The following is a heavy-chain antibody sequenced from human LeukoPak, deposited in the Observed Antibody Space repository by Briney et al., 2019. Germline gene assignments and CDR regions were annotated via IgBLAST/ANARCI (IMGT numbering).Heavy chain of an antibody. CDR3: TRGDSYYYDSSGYSPHFDY. D-gene: IGHD3-22*01. CDR1: GFTFSSYA. CDR2: ISYDGSNK. V-gene: IGHV3-30*04. J-gene: IGHJ4*02. Sequence: GGSLRLSCAASGFTFSSYAMHWVRQAPGKGLEWVAVISYDGSNKYYADSVKGRFTISRDNSKNTLYLQMNSLRAEDTAVYYCTRGDSYYYDSSGYSPHFDYWGQGTLVTVSS.